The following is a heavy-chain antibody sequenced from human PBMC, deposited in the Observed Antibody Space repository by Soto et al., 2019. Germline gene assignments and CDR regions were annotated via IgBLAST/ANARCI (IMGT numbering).Heavy chain of an antibody. J-gene: IGHJ5*02. Sequence: SETLSLTCTVSGGSISSYYWSWIRQPPGKGLEWIGYIYYSGSTNYNPSLKSRVTISVDTSKNQFSLKLSSVTAADTAVYYCARDSRSGWYWLDPCGQGTIVTVYS. CDR1: GGSISSYY. V-gene: IGHV4-59*01. CDR2: IYYSGST. CDR3: ARDSRSGWYWLDP. D-gene: IGHD6-19*01.